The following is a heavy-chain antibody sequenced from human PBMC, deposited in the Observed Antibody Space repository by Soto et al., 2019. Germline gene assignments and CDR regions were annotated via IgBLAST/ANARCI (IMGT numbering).Heavy chain of an antibody. V-gene: IGHV4-38-2*02. CDR3: ARDGEERDIVVVPAAHAT. Sequence: SETLSLTCAVSGYSISSGYYWGWIRQPPGKGLEWIGSIYHSGSTYYNPSLKSRVTISVDTSKNQFSLKLSSVTAADTAVYYGARDGEERDIVVVPAAHATWGQGTLVTVSS. CDR2: IYHSGST. D-gene: IGHD2-2*01. CDR1: GYSISSGYY. J-gene: IGHJ5*02.